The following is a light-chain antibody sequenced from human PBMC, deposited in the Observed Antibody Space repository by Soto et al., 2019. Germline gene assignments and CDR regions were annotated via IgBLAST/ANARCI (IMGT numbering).Light chain of an antibody. CDR3: QQYNNRPPWT. CDR1: QTIDTN. CDR2: GAS. J-gene: IGKJ1*01. V-gene: IGKV3-15*01. Sequence: EIVLTQSPGTVSVSPGERATLSCSAIQTIDTNLAWYQQKPGQAPRLLIFGASTRATGIPARFSGSGSGTEFSLTITSLQSEDFALYYCQQYNNRPPWTFGQGTKVDIK.